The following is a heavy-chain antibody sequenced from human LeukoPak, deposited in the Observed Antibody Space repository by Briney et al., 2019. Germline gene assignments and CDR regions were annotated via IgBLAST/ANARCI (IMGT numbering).Heavy chain of an antibody. CDR2: MNPNSGNT. D-gene: IGHD1-26*01. Sequence: GASVKVSCKASGYTFTSYDINWVRQATGQGLEWMGWMNPNSGNTGYAQKFQGRVTMTRNTSISTAYMELSSLRSEDTAVYYCARGVRGSYIYYYYYMDVWGKGTTVTISS. V-gene: IGHV1-8*01. J-gene: IGHJ6*03. CDR1: GYTFTSYD. CDR3: ARGVRGSYIYYYYYMDV.